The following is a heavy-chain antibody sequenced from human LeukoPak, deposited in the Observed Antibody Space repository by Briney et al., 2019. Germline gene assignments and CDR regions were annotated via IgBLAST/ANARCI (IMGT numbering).Heavy chain of an antibody. V-gene: IGHV4-59*08. J-gene: IGHJ4*02. CDR3: ARHGGGSSSIFYSDY. CDR2: VYSRGTT. CDR1: GDSINGYY. D-gene: IGHD6-13*01. Sequence: PSETLSLTCNVSGDSINGYYWSWTRQPPGEGLEWIGYVYSRGTTDYNPSLSSRVTISVDTSKNQLSLKLNSVTAADTAVYYCARHGGGSSSIFYSDYWGQGALVTVSS.